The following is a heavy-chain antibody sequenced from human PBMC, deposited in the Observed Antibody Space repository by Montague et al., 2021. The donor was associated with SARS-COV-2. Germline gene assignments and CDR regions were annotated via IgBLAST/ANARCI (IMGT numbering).Heavy chain of an antibody. CDR1: GDSITNTRYF. J-gene: IGHJ4*02. D-gene: IGHD1-7*01. V-gene: IGHV4-39*01. CDR2: IYHNGKP. Sequence: SETLSLTCNVSGDSITNTRYFWGWIRQPPGKALEWIGCIYHNGKPYYNPSLERRALLSIDTSKNQFSLRLSSVIASVTAVYYCAVELNYFFDYWGQGFLVSVSS. CDR3: AVELNYFFDY.